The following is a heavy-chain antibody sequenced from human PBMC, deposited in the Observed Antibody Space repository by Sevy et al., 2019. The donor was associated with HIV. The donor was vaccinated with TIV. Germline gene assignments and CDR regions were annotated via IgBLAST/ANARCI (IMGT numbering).Heavy chain of an antibody. D-gene: IGHD1-26*01. Sequence: SETLFLTCTVSGGSITSLYWGWIRQPPGKGLEWIANIYYNGNTNYNPSLKSRVTISLDTSKNQFSLRLSSVTAADTAIYYNAGENAWGRGYSWGQGTLVTVSS. J-gene: IGHJ4*02. CDR1: GGSITSLY. V-gene: IGHV4-59*08. CDR3: AGENAWGRGYS. CDR2: IYYNGNT.